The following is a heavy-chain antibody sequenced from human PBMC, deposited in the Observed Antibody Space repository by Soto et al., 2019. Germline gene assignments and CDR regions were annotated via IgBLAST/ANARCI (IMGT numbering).Heavy chain of an antibody. V-gene: IGHV3-49*03. CDR3: TREESDYLKGLRFLEWLLEAVSDYMDV. D-gene: IGHD3-3*01. Sequence: GHSLRLSFKPCGFTFGYYARSWFRQAPGEGLEWVGFFRSKAYGGTTEYAASVKGRFTISRDDSKSIAYLQMNSLKTEDTAVYYCTREESDYLKGLRFLEWLLEAVSDYMDVWGKGT. J-gene: IGHJ6*03. CDR1: GFTFGYYA. CDR2: FRSKAYGGTT.